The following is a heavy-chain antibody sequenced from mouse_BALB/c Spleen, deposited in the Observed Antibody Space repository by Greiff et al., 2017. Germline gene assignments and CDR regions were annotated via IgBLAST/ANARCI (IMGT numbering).Heavy chain of an antibody. CDR3: ARALSYCNPDAY. CDR2: ISSGGSYT. D-gene: IGHD2-1*01. J-gene: IGHJ3*01. Sequence: EVQVVESGGGLVKPGGSLKLSCAASGFTFSSYAMSWVRQSPEKRLEWVAEISSGGSYTYYPDTVTGRFTISRDNAKNTLYLEMSSLRSEDTAMYYCARALSYCNPDAYWGQGTLVTVSA. CDR1: GFTFSSYA. V-gene: IGHV5-9-4*01.